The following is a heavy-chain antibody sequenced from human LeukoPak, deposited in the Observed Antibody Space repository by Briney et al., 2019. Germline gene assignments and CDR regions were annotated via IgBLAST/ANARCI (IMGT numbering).Heavy chain of an antibody. Sequence: ASVKVSCKASGYTFTGYYMHWVRQAPGQGLEWMGWINPNSGGTNYAQKFQGRVTMTRDTSISTANMELSRLRSDDTAVYYCARVYYYGSGSGMDYYYYGMDVWGQGTTVTVSS. J-gene: IGHJ6*02. CDR3: ARVYYYGSGSGMDYYYYGMDV. CDR2: INPNSGGT. CDR1: GYTFTGYY. D-gene: IGHD3-10*01. V-gene: IGHV1-2*02.